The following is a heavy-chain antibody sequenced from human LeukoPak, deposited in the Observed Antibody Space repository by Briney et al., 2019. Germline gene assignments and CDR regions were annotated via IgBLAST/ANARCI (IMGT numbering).Heavy chain of an antibody. CDR3: AKEKGSTYGSDI. CDR2: ISGSGSSA. V-gene: IGHV3-23*01. D-gene: IGHD2-2*01. Sequence: GGSLRLSCAASGFTFSNYAMSWVRQAPGKGLEWVSAISGSGSSASYADAVKGRFTISRDNSKNTLYLQMNSLRAEVTAVYYCAKEKGSTYGSDIWGQGTMVTVSS. CDR1: GFTFSNYA. J-gene: IGHJ3*02.